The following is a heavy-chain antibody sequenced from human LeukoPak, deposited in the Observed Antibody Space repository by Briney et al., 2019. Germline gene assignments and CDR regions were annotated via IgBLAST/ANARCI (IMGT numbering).Heavy chain of an antibody. V-gene: IGHV3-23*01. D-gene: IGHD4-17*01. J-gene: IGHJ4*02. CDR2: ITGTGGST. CDR1: GFSFSSDG. Sequence: GGSLRLSCAASGFSFSSDGMSWVRQAPGKGLEWVSGITGTGGSTYKADSLRGRFTISRDNSKNRLYLQMNSLRSEDTAVYYCAREPQDRAVTTADYWGQGTLVTVSS. CDR3: AREPQDRAVTTADY.